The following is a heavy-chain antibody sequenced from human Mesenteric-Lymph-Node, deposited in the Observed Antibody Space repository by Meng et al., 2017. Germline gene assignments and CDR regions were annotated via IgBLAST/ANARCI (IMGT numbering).Heavy chain of an antibody. CDR1: GDSISSTNW. J-gene: IGHJ4*02. V-gene: IGHV4-4*02. CDR2: IHHSGRT. CDR3: ARGVGDIRVGFDY. D-gene: IGHD5-12*01. Sequence: QVHLQESGPGLVKPSGTLSLTCAVSGDSISSTNWWDWLRQPPGKGLEWIGEIHHSGRTNFHPSVKSRVTISVDDSKNQFSLTLSSVTAADTAVYYCARGVGDIRVGFDYWGQGILVTVSS.